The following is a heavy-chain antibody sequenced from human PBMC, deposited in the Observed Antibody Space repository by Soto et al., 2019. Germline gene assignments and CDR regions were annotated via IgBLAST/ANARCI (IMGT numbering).Heavy chain of an antibody. D-gene: IGHD3-10*01. V-gene: IGHV2-5*02. J-gene: IGHJ4*02. Sequence: QITLKESGPTLVKPTQTLTLTCTFSGFSLTTDRVGVGWIRQPPGEALEWLAVIYWDDSKTYRPSLESRLTITKDTAKDQVALTMTNMNSLDTATYYCAHAYGLRSLYWGKLTLVTVSS. CDR1: GFSLTTDRVG. CDR2: IYWDDSK. CDR3: AHAYGLRSLY.